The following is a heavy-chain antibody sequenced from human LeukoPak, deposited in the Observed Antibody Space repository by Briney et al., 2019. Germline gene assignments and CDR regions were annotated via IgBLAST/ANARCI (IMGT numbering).Heavy chain of an antibody. V-gene: IGHV4-59*01. D-gene: IGHD6-13*01. CDR1: GGSISSYY. Sequence: SGTLSLTCTVSGGSISSYYWSWIRQPPGKGLEWIGYIYYSGSTNYNPSLKSRVTVSVDTSKNQFSLKLSSVTAADTAVYYCAAGFIAADPGLYWGQGTLVTVSS. CDR3: AAGFIAADPGLY. J-gene: IGHJ4*02. CDR2: IYYSGST.